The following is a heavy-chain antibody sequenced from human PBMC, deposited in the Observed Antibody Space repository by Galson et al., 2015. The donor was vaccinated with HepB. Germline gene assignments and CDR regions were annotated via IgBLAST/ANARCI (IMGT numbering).Heavy chain of an antibody. CDR1: GFTVSSNC. CDR2: IYSGGST. J-gene: IGHJ4*02. V-gene: IGHV3-53*01. CDR3: ARVVQLWLRPQHFDY. Sequence: SLRLSCAASGFTVSSNCMSWVRQAPGKGLEWVSVIYSGGSTYYADSVKGRFTISRDNSKNTLYLQMNSLRAEDTAVYYCARVVQLWLRPQHFDYWGQGTLVTVSS. D-gene: IGHD5-18*01.